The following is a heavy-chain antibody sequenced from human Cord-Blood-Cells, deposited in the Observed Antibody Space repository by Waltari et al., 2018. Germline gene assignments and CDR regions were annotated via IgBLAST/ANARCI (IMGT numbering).Heavy chain of an antibody. Sequence: QLQLQESGTGLVKPSESLSLTCTVSGGSLSSSSYYWGWIRHPPGKGLEWLGSIYSSGSTYYNPSLKSRVTISVDTSKNQFSLKLSSVTAADTAVYYCARVGAAGTTDAFDIWGQGQWSPSLQ. CDR2: IYSSGST. J-gene: IGHJ3*02. CDR1: GGSLSSSSYY. V-gene: IGHV4-39*01. CDR3: ARVGAAGTTDAFDI. D-gene: IGHD3-16*01.